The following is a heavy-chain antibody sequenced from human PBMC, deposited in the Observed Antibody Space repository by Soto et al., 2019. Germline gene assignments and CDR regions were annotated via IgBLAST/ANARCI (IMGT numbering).Heavy chain of an antibody. Sequence: QVQLVQSGAEVKKPGASVKVSCKASGYSFTGYYMHWVRQAPGQGLEWMGWINPNSGDTNYAQKFQGRVTLTTETSISTAYMDLSRLRSDDTAMYYCARDRESSSSGALYYYYYGLDVWGQGTTVTVSS. D-gene: IGHD6-6*01. CDR1: GYSFTGYY. CDR3: ARDRESSSSGALYYYYYGLDV. CDR2: INPNSGDT. J-gene: IGHJ6*02. V-gene: IGHV1-2*02.